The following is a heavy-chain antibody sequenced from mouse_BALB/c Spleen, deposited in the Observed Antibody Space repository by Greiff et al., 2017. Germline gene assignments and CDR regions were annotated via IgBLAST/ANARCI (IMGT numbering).Heavy chain of an antibody. CDR3: ALDGGYSYYLYD. D-gene: IGHD3-1*01. CDR2: IDPANGNT. J-gene: IGHJ2*01. Sequence: EVQLQQSGAELVKPGASVKLSCTASGFNIKDTYMHWVKQRPEQGLEWIGRIDPANGNTKYDPKFQGKATITADTSSNTAYLQLSSLTAEDTAVYYCALDGGYSYYLYDWGQGTTLTVSS. V-gene: IGHV14-3*02. CDR1: GFNIKDTY.